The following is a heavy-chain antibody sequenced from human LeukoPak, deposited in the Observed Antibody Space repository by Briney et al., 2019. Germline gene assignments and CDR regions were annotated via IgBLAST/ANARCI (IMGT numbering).Heavy chain of an antibody. CDR2: IIPIPGIA. V-gene: IGHV1-69*02. Sequence: SVKVSCKASGGTFSSYTISWVRQAPGQGLEWMGRIIPIPGIANYAQKFQGRVTITADKSTSTAYMELSSLRSEDTAVYYCARAPTFLGGFDPWGQGTLVTVSS. CDR1: GGTFSSYT. J-gene: IGHJ5*02. CDR3: ARAPTFLGGFDP. D-gene: IGHD3-16*01.